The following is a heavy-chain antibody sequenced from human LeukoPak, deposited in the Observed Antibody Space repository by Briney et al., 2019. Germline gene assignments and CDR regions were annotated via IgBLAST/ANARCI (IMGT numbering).Heavy chain of an antibody. V-gene: IGHV3-30-3*01. Sequence: GGSLRLSCAASGITFSSYAMHWVRQAPGKGLEWVAVISYDGSNKYYADSVKGRFTISRDNAKNSLYLQMNSLRAEDTAVYYCACVRWSITAPGDFWGQGSLVTVSS. D-gene: IGHD6-13*01. CDR2: ISYDGSNK. CDR3: ACVRWSITAPGDF. J-gene: IGHJ4*02. CDR1: GITFSSYA.